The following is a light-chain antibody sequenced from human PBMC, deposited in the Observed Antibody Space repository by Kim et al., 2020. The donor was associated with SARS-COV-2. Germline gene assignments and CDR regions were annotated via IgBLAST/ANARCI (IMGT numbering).Light chain of an antibody. CDR2: GKN. J-gene: IGLJ3*02. Sequence: SSELTQDPAVSVALGQTVRITCQGDSLRSYYASWYQQKPGQAPVLVIYGKNNRPSGIPDRFSGSSSGNTASLTITGAQAEDEADYYGNSRDSSGNHSWVFGGGTQLTVL. V-gene: IGLV3-19*01. CDR1: SLRSYY. CDR3: NSRDSSGNHSWV.